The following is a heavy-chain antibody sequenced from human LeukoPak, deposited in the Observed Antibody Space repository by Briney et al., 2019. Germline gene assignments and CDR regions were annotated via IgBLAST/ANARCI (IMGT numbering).Heavy chain of an antibody. V-gene: IGHV4-39*07. Sequence: SETLSLTCTVSGGSISSSSYYWGWIRQPPGKGLEWIGSIYYSGSTYYNPSLKSRVTISVDTSKNQFSLKLSSVTAADTAVYYCARDGVRLGELSLSQFDYWGQGTLVTVSS. CDR1: GGSISSSSYY. D-gene: IGHD3-16*02. CDR2: IYYSGST. J-gene: IGHJ4*02. CDR3: ARDGVRLGELSLSQFDY.